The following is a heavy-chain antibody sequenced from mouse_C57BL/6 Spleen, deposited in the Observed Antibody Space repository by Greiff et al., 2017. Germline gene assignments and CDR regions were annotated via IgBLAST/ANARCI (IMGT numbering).Heavy chain of an antibody. CDR2: IYPRDGST. CDR3: ARSGYYGSSLAWFAY. Sequence: VQLQQSGPELVKPGASVKLSCKASGYTFTSYDINWVKQRPGQGLEWIGWIYPRDGSTKYNEKFKGKATLTVDTSSSTAYMELHSLTSEDSAVYFCARSGYYGSSLAWFAYWGQGTLVTVSA. CDR1: GYTFTSYD. V-gene: IGHV1-85*01. D-gene: IGHD1-1*01. J-gene: IGHJ3*01.